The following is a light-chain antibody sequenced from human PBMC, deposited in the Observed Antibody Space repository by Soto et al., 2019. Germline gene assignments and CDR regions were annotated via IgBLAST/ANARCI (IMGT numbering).Light chain of an antibody. V-gene: IGLV2-8*01. CDR2: DVT. CDR1: TNDVGGYNY. CDR3: SSFAGTNYCVV. J-gene: IGLJ2*01. Sequence: QSALTQPPSASGSPGQSVTISCSGITNDVGGYNYVSWFQQHPGKAPKLIIYDVTKRPSGVPDRFSGSRSGNTASLTVSGLQAEDEADYYCSSFAGTNYCVVFGGGTKVTVL.